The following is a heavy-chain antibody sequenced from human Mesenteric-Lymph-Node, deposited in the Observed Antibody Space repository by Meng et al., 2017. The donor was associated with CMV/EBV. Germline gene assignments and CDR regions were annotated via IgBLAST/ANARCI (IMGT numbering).Heavy chain of an antibody. J-gene: IGHJ4*02. Sequence: ASVKVSCKASGYTFTSYDINWVRQATGQGLEWMGWMNPNSGNTGYAQKFQGRVTITRSTSISTAYMELSSLRSEDTAVYYCARAGRYCSSTSCYTRARYFDYWGQGTLVTVSS. V-gene: IGHV1-8*03. D-gene: IGHD2-2*02. CDR2: MNPNSGNT. CDR1: GYTFTSYD. CDR3: ARAGRYCSSTSCYTRARYFDY.